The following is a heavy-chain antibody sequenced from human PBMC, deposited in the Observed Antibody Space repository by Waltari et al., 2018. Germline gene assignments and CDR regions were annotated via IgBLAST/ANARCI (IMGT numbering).Heavy chain of an antibody. CDR3: ARSGSLRGEYFQH. V-gene: IGHV4-4*07. CDR2: IYTSGST. J-gene: IGHJ1*01. D-gene: IGHD1-26*01. CDR1: GGSISSYY. Sequence: QVQLQESGPGLVKPSETLSLTCTVSGGSISSYYWSWLRQPAGKGLEWIWRIYTSGSTNYNPSLKSRVTMSVDTSKNQFSLKLSSVTATDTAVYYCARSGSLRGEYFQHWGQGTLVTVSS.